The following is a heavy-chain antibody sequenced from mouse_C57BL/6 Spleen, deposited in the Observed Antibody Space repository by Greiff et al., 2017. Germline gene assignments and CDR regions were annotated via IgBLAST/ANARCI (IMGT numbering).Heavy chain of an antibody. CDR1: GYAFTNYL. CDR3: ARGVRALYFDY. Sequence: VKLQESGAELVRPGTSVKVSCKASGYAFTNYLIEWVKQRPGQGLEWIGVLNPGSGGTNYNEKFKGKATLTADKSSSTAYMQLSSLTSEDSAVYFCARGVRALYFDYWGQGTTLTVSS. V-gene: IGHV1-54*01. CDR2: LNPGSGGT. D-gene: IGHD3-3*01. J-gene: IGHJ2*01.